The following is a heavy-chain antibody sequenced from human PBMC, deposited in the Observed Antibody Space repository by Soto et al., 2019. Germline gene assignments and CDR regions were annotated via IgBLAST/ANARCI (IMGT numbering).Heavy chain of an antibody. CDR2: IYYSGST. CDR3: ATGIAKIFGSPGDFDI. Sequence: PSETLSLTCTVSGGSISSGDYYWSWIRQPPGKGLEWIGYIYYSGSTYYNPSLKSRVTISVDTSKNQFSLKLSSVTAADTAVYYCATGIAKIFGSPGDFDIWGQGTMVTVSS. V-gene: IGHV4-30-4*01. D-gene: IGHD3-3*01. CDR1: GGSISSGDYY. J-gene: IGHJ3*02.